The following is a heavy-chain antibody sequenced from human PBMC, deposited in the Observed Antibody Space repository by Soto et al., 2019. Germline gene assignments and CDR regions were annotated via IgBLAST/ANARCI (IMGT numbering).Heavy chain of an antibody. CDR2: IHHSGNT. CDR3: APDASTSWHYFDY. CDR1: GGSISSGGYY. Sequence: TLSLTCTVSGGSISSGGYYWSWIRQHPEKGLEWIGHIHHSGNTYYNPSLKSRATISVDTSKNQFSLKLSSVTAADTAVYYCAPDASTSWHYFDYWGQGTLVTVSS. D-gene: IGHD6-13*01. V-gene: IGHV4-31*03. J-gene: IGHJ4*02.